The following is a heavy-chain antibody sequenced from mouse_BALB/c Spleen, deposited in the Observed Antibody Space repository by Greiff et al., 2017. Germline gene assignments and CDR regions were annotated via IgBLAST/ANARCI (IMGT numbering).Heavy chain of an antibody. Sequence: EVQRVESGGGLVQPGGSRKLSCAASGFTFSSFGMHWVRQAPEKGLEWVAYISSGSSTIYYADTVKGRFTISRDNPKNTLFLQMTSLRSEDTAMYYCARLATVVARYFDVWGAGTTVTVSS. CDR3: ARLATVVARYFDV. J-gene: IGHJ1*01. V-gene: IGHV5-17*02. D-gene: IGHD1-1*01. CDR1: GFTFSSFG. CDR2: ISSGSSTI.